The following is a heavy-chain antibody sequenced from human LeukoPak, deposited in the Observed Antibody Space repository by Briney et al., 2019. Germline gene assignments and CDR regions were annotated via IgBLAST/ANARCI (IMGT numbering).Heavy chain of an antibody. D-gene: IGHD6-13*01. CDR1: GFTFSSYA. CDR3: ARVGEYSSSWYGAYCFDY. Sequence: GGSLRLSCAASGFTFSSYAMHWVRQAPGKGLEWVAVISYDGSNKYYADSVKGRFTISRDNSKNTLYLQMNSLRAEDTAVYYCARVGEYSSSWYGAYCFDYWGQGTLVTVSS. J-gene: IGHJ4*02. CDR2: ISYDGSNK. V-gene: IGHV3-30-3*01.